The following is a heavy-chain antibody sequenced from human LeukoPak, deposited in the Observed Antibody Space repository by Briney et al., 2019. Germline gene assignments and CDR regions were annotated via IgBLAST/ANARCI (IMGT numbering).Heavy chain of an antibody. Sequence: ASVKVSCKASGYTFTSYAMHWVRQAPGQGLEWMGWISAYNGNTNYAQKLQGRVTMTTDTSTSTAYMELRSLRSDVTAVYYCARDIAAAGIGAFDIWGQGTMVTVSS. CDR1: GYTFTSYA. CDR3: ARDIAAAGIGAFDI. CDR2: ISAYNGNT. J-gene: IGHJ3*02. D-gene: IGHD6-13*01. V-gene: IGHV1-18*01.